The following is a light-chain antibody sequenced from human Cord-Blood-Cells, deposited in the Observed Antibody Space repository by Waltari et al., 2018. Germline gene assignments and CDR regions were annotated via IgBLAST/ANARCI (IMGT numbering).Light chain of an antibody. CDR1: PRXLHSNGYNY. J-gene: IGKJ3*01. V-gene: IGKV2-28*01. CDR2: LGS. CDR3: XXAXXXPFT. Sequence: DXXXXQSXXXLPXXXGXXXSIXXXSSPRXLHSNGYNYLDWYXXKPGQSPQXLXYLGSXRXSGVPXXXSGXGSGTXFTLKXSRVXAEDVXVYYXXXAXXXPFTFGXXXKXD.